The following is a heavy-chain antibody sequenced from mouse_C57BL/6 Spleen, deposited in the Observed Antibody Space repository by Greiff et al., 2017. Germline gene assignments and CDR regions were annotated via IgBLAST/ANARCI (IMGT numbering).Heavy chain of an antibody. V-gene: IGHV1-4*01. J-gene: IGHJ3*01. D-gene: IGHD4-1*02. CDR2: INPSSGYT. CDR1: GYTFTSYT. Sequence: QVQLQQSGAELARPGASVKMSCKASGYTFTSYTMHWVKQRPGQGLEWIGYINPSSGYTKYNQKFKDKATLTADKSSSTAYMQLSSLTSEDSAVYYCESTPNWDEGAWFAYWGQGTLVTVSA. CDR3: ESTPNWDEGAWFAY.